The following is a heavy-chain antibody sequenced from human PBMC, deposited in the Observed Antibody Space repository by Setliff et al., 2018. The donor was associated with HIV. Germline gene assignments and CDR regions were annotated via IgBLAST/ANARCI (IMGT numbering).Heavy chain of an antibody. V-gene: IGHV1-18*01. CDR2: ISAYNGNT. CDR3: ARAGGGAFNF. D-gene: IGHD3-10*01. CDR1: GYTFTSSG. Sequence: ASVKVSCKASGYTFTSSGISWVRQAPGQGLEWMGWISAYNGNTNYAQQLQGRVTMTRNTSISTAYMELSSLRSKDTAVYYCARAGGGAFNFWGLGTMVTVSS. J-gene: IGHJ3*01.